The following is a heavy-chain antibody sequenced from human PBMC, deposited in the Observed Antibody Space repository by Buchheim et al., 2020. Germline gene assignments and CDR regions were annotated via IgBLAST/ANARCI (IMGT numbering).Heavy chain of an antibody. V-gene: IGHV4-34*01. CDR3: ARGAVFRSYYYYYYMDV. CDR1: GGSISSYY. Sequence: QVQLQESGPGLVKPSETLSLTCTVSGGSISSYYWSWIRQPPGKGLEWIGEINHSGSTNYNPSLKSRVTISVDTSKNQFSLKLSSVTAADTAVYYCARGAVFRSYYYYYYMDVWGKGTT. CDR2: INHSGST. J-gene: IGHJ6*03.